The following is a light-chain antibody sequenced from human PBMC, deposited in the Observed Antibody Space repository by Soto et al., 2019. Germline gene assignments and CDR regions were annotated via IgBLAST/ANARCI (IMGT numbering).Light chain of an antibody. CDR1: QSVSSN. J-gene: IGKJ1*01. CDR3: QQYNNWPPWT. Sequence: IVMTQSPATLSVSPGERATLSCRASQSVSSNLAWYQQKPGQAHRLLIYGASTMATGIPARFSGSESGTDFTLTISTLQSEDFAVYYCQQYNNWPPWTFGQGTKVEIK. CDR2: GAS. V-gene: IGKV3-15*01.